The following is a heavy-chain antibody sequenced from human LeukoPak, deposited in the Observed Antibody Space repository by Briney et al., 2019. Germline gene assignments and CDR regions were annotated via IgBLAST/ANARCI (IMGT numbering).Heavy chain of an antibody. CDR2: IYYSGST. J-gene: IGHJ4*02. V-gene: IGHV4-31*03. Sequence: SQTLSLTCTVSGGSISSGGYYWSWIRQHPGKGLEWIGYIYYSGSTYYNPSLKSRVTISVDTSKNQFSLKLSSVTAADTAVYYCARVVVPAAMGWVDHWGQGTLVTVSS. D-gene: IGHD2-2*01. CDR1: GGSISSGGYY. CDR3: ARVVVPAAMGWVDH.